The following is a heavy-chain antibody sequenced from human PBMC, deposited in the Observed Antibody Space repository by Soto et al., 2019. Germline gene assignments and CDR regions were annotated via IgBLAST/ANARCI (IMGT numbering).Heavy chain of an antibody. CDR2: ISGSGGST. D-gene: IGHD2-15*01. CDR3: ARVDMCSVGCCNTLRYYFAY. Sequence: SGGSLRLSCAASGFSFSSYAMSWVPQAPGKGLEWVSAISGSGGSTYYADSVKGRFTISRDNSKNTLYLQMNSLRAEDTAVYYCARVDMCSVGCCNTLRYYFAYWGQGTLVTVSS. V-gene: IGHV3-23*01. CDR1: GFSFSSYA. J-gene: IGHJ4*02.